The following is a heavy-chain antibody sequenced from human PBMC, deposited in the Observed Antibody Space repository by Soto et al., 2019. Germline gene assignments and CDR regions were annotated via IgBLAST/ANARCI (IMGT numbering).Heavy chain of an antibody. V-gene: IGHV2-70*01. D-gene: IGHD5-18*01. J-gene: IGHJ6*02. CDR2: IDWDDDI. CDR3: ARIRRGYSYGSSYYYYGMDV. Sequence: SGPTLVNPTQTLTLTCTSSGFSLSTSGMCVSWIRQPPGKALEWLALIDWDDDIYYSTSLKTRLTISKDTSQNQVVLTMTNMDPVDTATYYCARIRRGYSYGSSYYYYGMDVWGQGTTVTVSS. CDR1: GFSLSTSGMC.